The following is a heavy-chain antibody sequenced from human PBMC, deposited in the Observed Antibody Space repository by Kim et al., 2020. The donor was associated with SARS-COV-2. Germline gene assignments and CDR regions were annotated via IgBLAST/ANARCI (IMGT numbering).Heavy chain of an antibody. CDR3: ATGGGYYAAHFYY. CDR2: ISYDGSNK. J-gene: IGHJ4*03. Sequence: GGSLRLSCAASGFTFSSYAMHWVRQAPGKGLEWVAVISYDGSNKYYAYSVKGRFTITRDNSNNTLYLQMNSLRAEDTAVDYCATGGGYYAAHFYYWGQGT. D-gene: IGHD2-21*02. CDR1: GFTFSSYA. V-gene: IGHV3-30-3*01.